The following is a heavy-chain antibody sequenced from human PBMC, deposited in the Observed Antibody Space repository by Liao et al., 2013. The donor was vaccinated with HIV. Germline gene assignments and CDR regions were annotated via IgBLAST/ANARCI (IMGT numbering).Heavy chain of an antibody. CDR2: IYYSGST. CDR3: ARGRYSYDSSGYYFRPFWYFDL. J-gene: IGHJ2*01. D-gene: IGHD3-22*01. Sequence: QLQLQESGPGLVKPSETLSLTCTVSGGSISSGRSYWGWIRQPPGKGLEWIGSIYYSGSTYYNPSLKSRVTISVGTSKNQFSLKLSSVTAADTAIYYCARGRYSYDSSGYYFRPFWYFDLWGRGTLVTVSS. V-gene: IGHV4-39*07. CDR1: GGSISSGRSY.